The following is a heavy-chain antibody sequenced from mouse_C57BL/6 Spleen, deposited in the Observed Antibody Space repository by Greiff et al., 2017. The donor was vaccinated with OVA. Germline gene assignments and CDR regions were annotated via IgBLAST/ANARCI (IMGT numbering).Heavy chain of an antibody. CDR2: IDPANGNT. J-gene: IGHJ2*01. Sequence: VHVKQSVAELVRPGASVKLSCTASGFNIKNTYMHWVKQRPEQGLEWIGRIDPANGNTKYAPKFQGKATITADTSSNTAYLQLSSLTSEDTAIYYCALIYDGYYVPFDYWGQGTTLTVSS. D-gene: IGHD2-3*01. CDR1: GFNIKNTY. V-gene: IGHV14-3*01. CDR3: ALIYDGYYVPFDY.